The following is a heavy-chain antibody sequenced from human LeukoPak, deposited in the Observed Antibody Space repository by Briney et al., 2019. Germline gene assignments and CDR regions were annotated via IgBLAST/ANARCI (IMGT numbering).Heavy chain of an antibody. D-gene: IGHD3-22*01. Sequence: PGGSLRLSRAASGFTFSSYAMSWVRQAPGKGLEWVSAISGSGGSTYYADSVKGRFTISRDNSKNTLYLQMNSLRAEDTAVYYCAKKLVPYYYDSSGYSWGQGTLVTVSS. CDR3: AKKLVPYYYDSSGYS. CDR1: GFTFSSYA. V-gene: IGHV3-23*01. CDR2: ISGSGGST. J-gene: IGHJ5*02.